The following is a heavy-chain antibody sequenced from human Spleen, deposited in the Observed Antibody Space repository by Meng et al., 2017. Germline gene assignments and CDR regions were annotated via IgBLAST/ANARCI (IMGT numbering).Heavy chain of an antibody. Sequence: QVQLVESGGGVVQPGRSLRLSCAASGFTFSSYAMHWVRQAPGKGLEWVAVMSYDGSNRYYAESVKGRFTISRDNSKNTLYLEMNSLRAEDTAVYYCAKDRIYYYDSPGDYWGQGTLVTVSS. CDR2: MSYDGSNR. CDR3: AKDRIYYYDSPGDY. V-gene: IGHV3-30*04. CDR1: GFTFSSYA. J-gene: IGHJ4*02. D-gene: IGHD3-22*01.